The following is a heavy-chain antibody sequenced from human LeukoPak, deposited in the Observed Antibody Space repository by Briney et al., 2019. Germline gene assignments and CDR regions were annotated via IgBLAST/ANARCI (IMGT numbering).Heavy chain of an antibody. V-gene: IGHV3-72*01. CDR2: TRNEANIYTT. Sequence: GGSLRLSCAASGFIFSDHYMDWVRQAPGKGLEWVGRTRNEANIYTTKYAASVKGRFTISRDDSKSSLYLQMNSLKTEDTAVYYCASPVGATTVRAFDIWGQGTMVTVSS. CDR3: ASPVGATTVRAFDI. D-gene: IGHD1-26*01. J-gene: IGHJ3*02. CDR1: GFIFSDHY.